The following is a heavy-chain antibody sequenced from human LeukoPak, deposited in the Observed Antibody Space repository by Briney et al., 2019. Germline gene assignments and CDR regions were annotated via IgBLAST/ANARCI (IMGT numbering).Heavy chain of an antibody. D-gene: IGHD6-6*01. CDR3: ARHEYSSSFWFDP. V-gene: IGHV4-59*08. J-gene: IGHJ5*02. CDR2: IYYSGST. Sequence: PSETLSLTCTVSGRSISSYYWSWIRQPPGKGLEWIGYIYYSGSTNYNPSLKSRLTISVDTSKNQFSLKLSSVTAADTAVYYCARHEYSSSFWFDPWGQGTLVTVSS. CDR1: GRSISSYY.